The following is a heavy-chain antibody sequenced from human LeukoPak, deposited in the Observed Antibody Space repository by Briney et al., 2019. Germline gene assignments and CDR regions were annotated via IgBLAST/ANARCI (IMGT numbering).Heavy chain of an antibody. V-gene: IGHV4-30-4*08. J-gene: IGHJ4*02. CDR3: ARADTAMVHFDY. D-gene: IGHD5-18*01. Sequence: SQXLSLTCTVSGGSISSGDYYWRWIRQPPGRGVEWSGYIYYSGSTYYNPSPKSRVTISVDTSKNQFSLKLSSVTAADTAVYYCARADTAMVHFDYWGQGTLVTVSS. CDR1: GGSISSGDYY. CDR2: IYYSGST.